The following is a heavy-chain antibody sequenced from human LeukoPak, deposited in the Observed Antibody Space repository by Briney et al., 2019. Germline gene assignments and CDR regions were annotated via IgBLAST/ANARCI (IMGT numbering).Heavy chain of an antibody. Sequence: ASVKVSCKASGYTFSGYYIHWVRQAPGQGLEWMGWTNPNSGATNYAQKFQGRVTMTRDTSITTAHMELSRLTSDDTAVYYCARVGLYGSGSYLVYWGQGTLVTVSS. J-gene: IGHJ4*02. CDR2: TNPNSGAT. D-gene: IGHD3-10*01. CDR1: GYTFSGYY. CDR3: ARVGLYGSGSYLVY. V-gene: IGHV1-2*02.